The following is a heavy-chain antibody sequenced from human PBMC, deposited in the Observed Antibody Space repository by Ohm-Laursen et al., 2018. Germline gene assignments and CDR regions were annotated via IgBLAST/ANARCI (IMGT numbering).Heavy chain of an antibody. Sequence: SLRLSCAAPGFTFSSYAMNWVRQAPGKGLEGVSGIRGSGRRTYYADSVKGRFTISRDNSKNTVHLQMNSLRAEDTAVYYCAKVYYCSGGSCYSWELTNGFDIWGQGTMVTVSS. D-gene: IGHD2-15*01. CDR3: AKVYYCSGGSCYSWELTNGFDI. V-gene: IGHV3-23*01. CDR2: IRGSGRRT. CDR1: GFTFSSYA. J-gene: IGHJ3*02.